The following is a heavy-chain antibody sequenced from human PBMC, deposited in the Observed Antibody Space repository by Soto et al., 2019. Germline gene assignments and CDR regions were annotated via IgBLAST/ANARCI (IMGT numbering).Heavy chain of an antibody. CDR3: AKVIVGATTRSFDY. D-gene: IGHD1-26*01. Sequence: GGSLRLSCAASGFTFSSSXMSXVRQAPGKGLEWVSAISGSGGGTHYADSVKGRFTISRDNSKNTLYLQMNSLRAEDTAVYYCAKVIVGATTRSFDYWGQGTLVTVSS. J-gene: IGHJ4*02. CDR2: ISGSGGGT. CDR1: GFTFSSSX. V-gene: IGHV3-23*01.